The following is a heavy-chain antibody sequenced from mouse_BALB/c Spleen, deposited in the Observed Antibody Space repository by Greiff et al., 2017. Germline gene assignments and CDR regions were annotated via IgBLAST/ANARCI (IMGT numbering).Heavy chain of an antibody. J-gene: IGHJ3*01. CDR1: GFTFSSYG. CDR3: ARGRYDGSWFAY. Sequence: EVKLVESGGGLVQPGGSLKLSCAASGFTFSSYGMSWVRQTPDKRLELVATINSNGGSTYYPDSVKGRFTISRDNAKNTLYLQMSSLKSEDTAMYYCARGRYDGSWFAYWGQGTLVTVSA. CDR2: INSNGGST. D-gene: IGHD2-14*01. V-gene: IGHV5-6-3*01.